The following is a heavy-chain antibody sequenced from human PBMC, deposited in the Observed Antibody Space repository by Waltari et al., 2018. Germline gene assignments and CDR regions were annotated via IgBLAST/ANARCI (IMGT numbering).Heavy chain of an antibody. J-gene: IGHJ4*02. D-gene: IGHD2-15*01. Sequence: EVQLVGSGGGLVKPGGSLRLYCAASVFPFSSCPQNWVSQAPGKGLEWVSSISSGSSYIYYADSVKGRFTISRDNAKNSLYLQMNSLRVEDTAVYYCAREWGVMVGTAGFYFDYWGQGALVTVSS. CDR3: AREWGVMVGTAGFYFDY. CDR1: VFPFSSCP. CDR2: ISSGSSYI. V-gene: IGHV3-21*01.